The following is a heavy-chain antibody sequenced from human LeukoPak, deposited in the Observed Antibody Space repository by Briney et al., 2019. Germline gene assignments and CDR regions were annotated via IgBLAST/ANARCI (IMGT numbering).Heavy chain of an antibody. CDR2: ISGDGGST. D-gene: IGHD4-11*01. V-gene: IGHV3-43*02. J-gene: IGHJ4*02. CDR1: GFTFDDYA. CDR3: AKDDSNWPWALEY. Sequence: GGFLRLSSAASGFTFDDYAMHLVRQTPRKGLEWVSIISGDGGSTYYADSVKGRFTTSRDNSKNSLYLQMKSLRTEDTAFYYCAKDDSNWPWALEYWGRGTLVTVSS.